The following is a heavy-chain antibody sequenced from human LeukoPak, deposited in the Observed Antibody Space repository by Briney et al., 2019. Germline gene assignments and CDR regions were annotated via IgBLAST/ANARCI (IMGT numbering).Heavy chain of an antibody. CDR2: IYSSGST. V-gene: IGHV4-39*01. CDR3: ARLGGSGDTFDI. Sequence: PSETLSLTCTVSGGSISSSSYYWAWIRQPPGKGLEWIGCIYSSGSTYYNPSLMSRVTISVDTSRRQFSLKLSSVTAADTAVYYCARLGGSGDTFDIWDQETMVTVSS. J-gene: IGHJ3*02. D-gene: IGHD3-10*01. CDR1: GGSISSSSYY.